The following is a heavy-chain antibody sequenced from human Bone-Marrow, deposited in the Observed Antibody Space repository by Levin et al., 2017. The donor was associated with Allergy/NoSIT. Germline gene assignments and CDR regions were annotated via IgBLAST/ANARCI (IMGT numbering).Heavy chain of an antibody. CDR2: ISYDGSNK. D-gene: IGHD2-2*01. J-gene: IGHJ4*02. CDR3: ARDSPRYCSSTSCYAFDY. V-gene: IGHV3-30-3*01. CDR1: GFTFSSYA. Sequence: GGSLRLSCAASGFTFSSYAMHWVRQAPGKGLEWVAVISYDGSNKYYADSVKGRFTISRDNSKNTLYLQMNSLRAEDTAVYYCARDSPRYCSSTSCYAFDYWGQGTLVTVSS.